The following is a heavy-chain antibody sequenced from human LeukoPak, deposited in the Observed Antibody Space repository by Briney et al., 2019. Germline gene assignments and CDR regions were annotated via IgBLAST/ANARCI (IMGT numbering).Heavy chain of an antibody. Sequence: ASVKVSCKASGYTFTSYGFSWVRQPPGQGLEWMGWINAYNGNTNYAQKLQGRVTMTTDTYTSTAYMELRSLRFDDTAVYYCARRQGTTLSFDYWGQGTLVTVSS. CDR3: ARRQGTTLSFDY. V-gene: IGHV1-18*01. D-gene: IGHD1-1*01. CDR1: GYTFTSYG. J-gene: IGHJ4*02. CDR2: INAYNGNT.